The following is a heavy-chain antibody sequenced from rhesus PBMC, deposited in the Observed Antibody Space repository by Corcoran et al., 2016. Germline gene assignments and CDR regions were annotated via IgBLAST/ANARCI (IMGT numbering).Heavy chain of an antibody. J-gene: IGHJ4*01. V-gene: IGHV3S26*01. CDR1: GFTFSSYV. CDR3: TSAGIAAAANFDY. CDR2: ISESGCTI. D-gene: IGHD6-25*01. Sequence: DVQLVESGGGLVKPGGSLRLSCVASGFTFSSYVMHWVRQAPGKGLEWVSVISESGCTIYYADSGKCRFTISRDNAKNSLCLQMNSLRAEDTAVYYCTSAGIAAAANFDYWGQGVLVTVSS.